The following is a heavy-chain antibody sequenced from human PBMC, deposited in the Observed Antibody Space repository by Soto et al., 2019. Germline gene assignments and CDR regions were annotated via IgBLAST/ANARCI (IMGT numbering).Heavy chain of an antibody. CDR2: VYYSGGT. V-gene: IGHV4-39*01. CDR3: VRVVAPGSRHSDFDS. J-gene: IGHJ4*02. CDR1: GGTTEHCYYF. Sequence: ETLPLTCDVSGGTTEHCYYFVGWVRQPPGRGLEFLGSVYYSGGTYYNPSLKSRVTVSVDTSKKQVSLRVRAVTVAETAMYFFVRVVAPGSRHSDFDSLCQGPLIT. D-gene: IGHD2-15*01.